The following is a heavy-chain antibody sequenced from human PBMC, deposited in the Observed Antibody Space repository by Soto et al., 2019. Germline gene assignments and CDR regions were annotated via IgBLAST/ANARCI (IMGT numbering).Heavy chain of an antibody. CDR1: GGSISSGDYY. CDR2: IYYSGST. D-gene: IGHD5-18*01. J-gene: IGHJ4*02. CDR3: ARGLYSYGPSFFDY. Sequence: LSLTCTVSGGSISSGDYYWSWIRQPPGKGLEWIGYIYYSGSTYYNPSLKSRVTISVDTSKNQFSLKLSSVTAADTAVFYCARGLYSYGPSFFDYWGQGTLVTVSS. V-gene: IGHV4-30-4*01.